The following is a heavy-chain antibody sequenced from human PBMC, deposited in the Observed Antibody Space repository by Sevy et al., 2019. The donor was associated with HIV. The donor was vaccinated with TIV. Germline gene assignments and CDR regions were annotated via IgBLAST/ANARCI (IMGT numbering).Heavy chain of an antibody. CDR1: GFTFSGYT. Sequence: GGSLRLSCAASGFTFSGYTLHWVRQAPGKGLEWVAVISFDGSNKYYVDSVKGRFPISRDNSKNTLYLQMNSLRPEDTAVYYCARGGWDIVVVPAAFDIWGQGTMVTVSS. CDR3: ARGGWDIVVVPAAFDI. V-gene: IGHV3-30-3*01. CDR2: ISFDGSNK. J-gene: IGHJ3*02. D-gene: IGHD2-2*01.